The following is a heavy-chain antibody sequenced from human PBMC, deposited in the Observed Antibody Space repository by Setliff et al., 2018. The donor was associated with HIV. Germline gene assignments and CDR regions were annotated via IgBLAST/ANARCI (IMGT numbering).Heavy chain of an antibody. J-gene: IGHJ3*02. D-gene: IGHD6-13*01. Sequence: PGGSLRLSCTASGFTFNSYSLNWVRQAPGKGLEWVSFISNTGTYIYYGDSVKGRFTISRDNAQNSLYLQMNSLRAEDTAVYYCARGHFSSSWYGYDAFDIWGQGTMVTVSS. CDR3: ARGHFSSSWYGYDAFDI. CDR1: GFTFNSYS. V-gene: IGHV3-21*01. CDR2: ISNTGTYI.